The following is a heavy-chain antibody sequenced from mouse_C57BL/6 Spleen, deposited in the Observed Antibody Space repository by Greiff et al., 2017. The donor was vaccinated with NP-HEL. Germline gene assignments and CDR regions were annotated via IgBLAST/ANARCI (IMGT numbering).Heavy chain of an antibody. Sequence: QVQLQQPGAELVKPGASVKVSCKASGYTFTSYWMHWVKQRPGQGLEWIGRIHPSDSDTNYNQKFKGKATLTVDQSSSTAYMQLSSLTSEDSAVYYCAIDITTVVAHWDFDVWGTGTTVTVSS. CDR2: IHPSDSDT. D-gene: IGHD1-1*01. V-gene: IGHV1-74*01. CDR3: AIDITTVVAHWDFDV. J-gene: IGHJ1*03. CDR1: GYTFTSYW.